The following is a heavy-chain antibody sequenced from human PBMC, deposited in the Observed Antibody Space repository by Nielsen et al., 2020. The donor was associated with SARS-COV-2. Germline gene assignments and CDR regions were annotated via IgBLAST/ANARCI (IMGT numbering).Heavy chain of an antibody. J-gene: IGHJ6*02. CDR2: INPNSGGT. Sequence: WVRQAPGQGLEWMGRINPNSGGTNYAQKFQGRVTMTRDTSISAAYMELSRLRSDDTAVYYCARGGLTIFGVVIIFDYYGMDVWGQGTTVTVSS. D-gene: IGHD3-3*01. V-gene: IGHV1-2*06. CDR3: ARGGLTIFGVVIIFDYYGMDV.